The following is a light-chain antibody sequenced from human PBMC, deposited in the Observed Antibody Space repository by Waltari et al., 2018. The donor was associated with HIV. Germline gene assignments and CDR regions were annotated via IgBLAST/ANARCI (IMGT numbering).Light chain of an antibody. CDR1: NSNIGIHY. CDR3: AVWDDSLSGWL. V-gene: IGLV1-47*01. Sequence: QSMLTQPPSASGTPGQRVSISCSGGNSNIGIHYVSWFQQLPGTAPKLLIHRNNQRPSGVPDRFSGSKSGTSASLAIRGLRSEDEADYYCAVWDDSLSGWLFGGGTKLTVL. CDR2: RNN. J-gene: IGLJ3*02.